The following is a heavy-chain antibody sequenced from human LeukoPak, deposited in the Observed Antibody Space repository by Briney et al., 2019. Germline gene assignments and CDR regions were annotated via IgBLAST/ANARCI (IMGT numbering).Heavy chain of an antibody. CDR2: IIPIFGTA. D-gene: IGHD3-22*01. CDR1: GGTFSSYA. CDR3: ARGSPYYYDSSPLLIQH. Sequence: SVKVSCKASGGTFSSYAISWVRQAPGQGLEWMGGIIPIFGTASYAQKFQGRVTITTDESTSTAYMELSSLRSEDTAVYYCARGSPYYYDSSPLLIQHWGQGTLVTVSS. J-gene: IGHJ1*01. V-gene: IGHV1-69*05.